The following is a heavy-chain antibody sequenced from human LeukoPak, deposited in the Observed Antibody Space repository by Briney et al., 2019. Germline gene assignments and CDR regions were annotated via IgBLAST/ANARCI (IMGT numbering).Heavy chain of an antibody. CDR2: DHYSGST. D-gene: IGHD1-1*01. CDR3: AKRVRAERGTSPDNWFDP. CDR1: SDSTRSCY. J-gene: IGHJ5*02. V-gene: IGHV4-59*08. Sequence: SETLSLTSSVSSDSTRSCYANCIRKPPGRGPQSFGHDHYSGSTNYNPSLKSRVTISVDTSKNQFSLKLSSVTAADTAVYYCAKRVRAERGTSPDNWFDPWGQGTLVTVSS.